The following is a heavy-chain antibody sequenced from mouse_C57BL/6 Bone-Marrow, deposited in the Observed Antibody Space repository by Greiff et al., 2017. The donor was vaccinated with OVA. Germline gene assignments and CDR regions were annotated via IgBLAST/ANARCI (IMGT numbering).Heavy chain of an antibody. CDR3: TTDRGSSYFDY. D-gene: IGHD1-1*01. CDR1: GFNIKDDY. Sequence: EVQLQQSGAELAKPGASVKLSCTASGFNIKDDYMHWVKQRPEQGLEWIGWIDPENGDTEYASKFQGKATITADTSSNTAYLQLSSLTSEDTAVYYCTTDRGSSYFDYWGQGTTLTVSS. V-gene: IGHV14-4*01. CDR2: IDPENGDT. J-gene: IGHJ2*01.